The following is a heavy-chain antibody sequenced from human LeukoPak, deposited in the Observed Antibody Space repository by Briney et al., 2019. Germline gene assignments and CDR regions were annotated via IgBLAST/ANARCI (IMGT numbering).Heavy chain of an antibody. CDR3: ARETPTVRFDY. V-gene: IGHV4-30-4*08. CDR1: GGSISSGDYY. D-gene: IGHD4-11*01. J-gene: IGHJ4*02. Sequence: SQTLSLTCTVSGGSISSGDYYWNWIRQPPGKGLEWIGFIYYSGSTYYNPSLKSRVTISADTSKNQFSLKLTSVTAADTAVYFCARETPTVRFDYWGQGALVTVSS. CDR2: IYYSGST.